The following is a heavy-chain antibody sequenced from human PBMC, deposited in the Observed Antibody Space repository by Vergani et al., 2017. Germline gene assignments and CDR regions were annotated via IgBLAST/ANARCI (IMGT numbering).Heavy chain of an antibody. J-gene: IGHJ6*02. D-gene: IGHD3-22*01. V-gene: IGHV3-73*01. CDR3: TRPYYYDSSGYHYYGMDV. CDR2: IRSKANSYAT. CDR1: GFTFSGSA. Sequence: EVQLVESGGGLVQPGGSLKLSCAASGFTFSGSAMHWVRQASGKGLEWVGRIRSKANSYATAYAASVKGRLTISRDDSKNTAYLQMNSLKTEDTAVYYCTRPYYYDSSGYHYYGMDVWGQGTTVTVSS.